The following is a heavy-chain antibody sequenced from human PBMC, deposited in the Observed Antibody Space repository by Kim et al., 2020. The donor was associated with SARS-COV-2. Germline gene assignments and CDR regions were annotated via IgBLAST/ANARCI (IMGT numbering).Heavy chain of an antibody. D-gene: IGHD3-10*01. Sequence: GGSLRLFCAASGFTVSSNYMSWVRQAPGKGLEWVSVIYSGGSTYYADSVKGRFTISRDNSKNTLYLQMNSLRAEDTAVSYCASPRRGHYYGSGSYWGPSYGMDVWGEGTTVTVSS. V-gene: IGHV3-66*02. J-gene: IGHJ6*04. CDR2: IYSGGST. CDR1: GFTVSSNY. CDR3: ASPRRGHYYGSGSYWGPSYGMDV.